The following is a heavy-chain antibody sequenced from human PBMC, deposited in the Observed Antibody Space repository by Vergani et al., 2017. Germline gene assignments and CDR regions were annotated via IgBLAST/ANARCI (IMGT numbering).Heavy chain of an antibody. CDR2: SGGSGGNS. Sequence: DVQLLESGGGVVQPGGSLRLSCAAFGFTFTDHGLSWVRQAPGKALEWVSFSGGSGGNSYYADSVKGRFTMSRDDSKNTFYLQMNRLRVEDTAVYYCVRRHVDYWGQGALVTVSS. CDR3: VRRHVDY. V-gene: IGHV3-23*01. J-gene: IGHJ4*02. CDR1: GFTFTDHG.